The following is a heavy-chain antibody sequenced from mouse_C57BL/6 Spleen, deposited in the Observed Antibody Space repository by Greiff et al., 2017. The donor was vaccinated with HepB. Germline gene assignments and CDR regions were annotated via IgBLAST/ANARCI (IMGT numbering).Heavy chain of an antibody. V-gene: IGHV3-6*01. CDR1: GYSITSGYY. CDR3: ARERPYYGSSYEWYFDV. Sequence: EVKLMESGPGLVKPSQSLSLTCSVTGYSITSGYYWNWIRQFPGNKLEWMGYISYDGSNNYNPSLKNRISITRDTSKNQFFLKLNSVTTEDTATYYCARERPYYGSSYEWYFDVWGTGTTVTVSS. D-gene: IGHD1-1*01. J-gene: IGHJ1*03. CDR2: ISYDGSN.